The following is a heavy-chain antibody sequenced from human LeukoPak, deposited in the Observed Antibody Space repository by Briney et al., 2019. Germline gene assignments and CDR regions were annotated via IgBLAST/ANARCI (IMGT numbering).Heavy chain of an antibody. CDR2: INLYTGGT. Sequence: GASVKVSCKASGYTFTDSYMHWVRQAPGHGLEWMGWINLYTGGTDYAHKFQGRVTMTSDTSISTAYMELSRLRSDDTAIFYCARGRGMGFLEWLLLDYWGQGTLVTVSS. J-gene: IGHJ4*02. V-gene: IGHV1-2*02. D-gene: IGHD3-3*01. CDR1: GYTFTDSY. CDR3: ARGRGMGFLEWLLLDY.